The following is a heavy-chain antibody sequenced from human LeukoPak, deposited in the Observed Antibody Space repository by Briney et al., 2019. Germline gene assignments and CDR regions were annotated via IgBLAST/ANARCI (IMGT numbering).Heavy chain of an antibody. V-gene: IGHV4-34*01. J-gene: IGHJ4*02. CDR2: INHSGST. D-gene: IGHD3-10*01. CDR1: GGSFSGYY. CDR3: AKGYYYGSGSYLGPFDF. Sequence: SETLSLTCAVYGGSFSGYYWSWIRQPPGKGLEWIGEINHSGSTNYNPSLKSRVTISVDTSKNQFSLKLNSVTAADTAVYYCAKGYYYGSGSYLGPFDFWGQGILVIVSS.